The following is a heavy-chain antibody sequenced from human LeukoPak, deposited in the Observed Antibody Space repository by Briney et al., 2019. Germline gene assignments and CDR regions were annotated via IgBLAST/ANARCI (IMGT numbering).Heavy chain of an antibody. V-gene: IGHV3-23*01. CDR3: AKDRGIAVVGRDGDDYMDV. D-gene: IGHD6-19*01. CDR2: IRGSGGST. J-gene: IGHJ6*03. Sequence: GESLTLSCAASGLTFSSYSMNWVRQAPGKGLEWVSAIRGSGGSTYYADSVKGRFTISRDKSKSTLYLQMNSLRAEDTAVYYCAKDRGIAVVGRDGDDYMDVWGKGTTVTISS. CDR1: GLTFSSYS.